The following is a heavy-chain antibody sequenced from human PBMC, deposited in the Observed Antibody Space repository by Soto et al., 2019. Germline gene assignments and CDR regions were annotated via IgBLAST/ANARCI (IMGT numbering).Heavy chain of an antibody. CDR2: IYPGDSDT. V-gene: IGHV5-51*01. Sequence: GESLKISCKGSGYSFTSYWIGWVRQMPGKGLEWMGIIYPGDSDTRYSPSFQGQVTISADKSISTAYLQWSSLKASDTAMYYCARHHRYSYGYYYYSGMDVWGQGTTVTVSS. D-gene: IGHD5-18*01. CDR1: GYSFTSYW. J-gene: IGHJ6*02. CDR3: ARHHRYSYGYYYYSGMDV.